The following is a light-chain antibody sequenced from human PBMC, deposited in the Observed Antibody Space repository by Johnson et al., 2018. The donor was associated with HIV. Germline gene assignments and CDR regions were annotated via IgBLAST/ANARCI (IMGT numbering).Light chain of an antibody. Sequence: QSVLTQPPSVSAAPGQKVTISCSGSSSNIGNNDVSWYQQLPGTAPKLLIYDNNKRPSGIPDRFSCSKSGTSATLGITGLQTGDEADYYCGTWDSSLTTSYVFGTGTKV. CDR2: DNN. J-gene: IGLJ1*01. CDR3: GTWDSSLTTSYV. CDR1: SSNIGNND. V-gene: IGLV1-51*01.